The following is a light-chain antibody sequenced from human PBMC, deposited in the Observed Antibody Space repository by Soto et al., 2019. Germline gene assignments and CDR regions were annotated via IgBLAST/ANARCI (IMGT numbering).Light chain of an antibody. CDR1: SSNIGNNY. V-gene: IGLV1-51*02. J-gene: IGLJ2*01. CDR2: ENN. CDR3: GTWDSSLNTEI. Sequence: QSALTQAPSVSAAPGQKVTISCSGSSSNIGNNYVFWYQQHLPGTAPKLLIYENNRRPSEIPDRFSGSKSGTSATLDITGLQTGDEADYYCGTWDSSLNTEIFGGGTKLTVL.